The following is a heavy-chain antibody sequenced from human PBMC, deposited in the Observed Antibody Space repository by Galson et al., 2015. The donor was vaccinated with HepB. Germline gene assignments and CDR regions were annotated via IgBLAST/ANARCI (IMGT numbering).Heavy chain of an antibody. CDR1: GLSLSTAEMC. V-gene: IGHV2-70*18. D-gene: IGHD7-27*01. CDR2: IDWDDDK. Sequence: PALVKPPQTVTLTCTFSGLSLSTAEMCFSWVRQPPGKALEWLALIDWDDDKYYTPSLKTRLTMSKDTSKNQVVLTMTNVDPVDTATYYCALGIGTRHGYGYWGPGTLGTVSS. J-gene: IGHJ4*02. CDR3: ALGIGTRHGYGY.